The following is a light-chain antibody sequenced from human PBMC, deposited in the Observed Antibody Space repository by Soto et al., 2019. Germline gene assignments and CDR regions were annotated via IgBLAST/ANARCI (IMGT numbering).Light chain of an antibody. Sequence: EIVLTQSPGTLSLSPGERATHSCRASQSVRSRYLAWYQQKLGQAPRLLIYGVSNRATGIPDRFSGSGSGTDFTLTISRLESEDFAVYYCQQYGTSPRTFGQGTKVEIK. CDR3: QQYGTSPRT. CDR1: QSVRSRY. CDR2: GVS. J-gene: IGKJ1*01. V-gene: IGKV3-20*01.